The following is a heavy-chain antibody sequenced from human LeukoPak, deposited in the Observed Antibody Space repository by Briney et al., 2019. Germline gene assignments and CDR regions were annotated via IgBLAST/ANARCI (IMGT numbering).Heavy chain of an antibody. Sequence: GGSLRLSCEASGFIFSSYWMSWVRQAPGKGLEWVAFIRYDGSNKYYADSVKGRFTISRDNSKNTLYLQMNSLRAEDTAVYYCAKWPAHYDFWSGYLPQNYYYYMDVWGKGTTVTVSS. CDR2: IRYDGSNK. D-gene: IGHD3-3*01. CDR1: GFIFSSYW. J-gene: IGHJ6*03. V-gene: IGHV3-30*02. CDR3: AKWPAHYDFWSGYLPQNYYYYMDV.